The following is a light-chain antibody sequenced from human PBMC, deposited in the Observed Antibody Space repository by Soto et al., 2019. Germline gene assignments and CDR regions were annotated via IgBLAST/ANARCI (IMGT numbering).Light chain of an antibody. CDR2: KAS. J-gene: IGKJ1*01. CDR1: QSISSY. V-gene: IGKV1-5*03. CDR3: QQYNSSPWT. Sequence: GARVTITCRASQSISSYLAWYQQRPGQAPNLLIYKASTLKTGVPSRFSGSGSGTEFTLTISPLQPDDFATYYCQQYNSSPWTFGQGAKVEIK.